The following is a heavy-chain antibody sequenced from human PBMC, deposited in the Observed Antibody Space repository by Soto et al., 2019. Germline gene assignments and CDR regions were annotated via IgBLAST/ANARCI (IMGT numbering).Heavy chain of an antibody. D-gene: IGHD3-9*01. CDR3: AGILTSEDAFDI. CDR2: ISSSSTTI. V-gene: IGHV3-48*01. CDR1: GFTFSSYA. Sequence: GGSLRLSCAASGFTFSSYAMNWVRQAPGKGLEWVSYISSSSTTIYYADSVKGRFTISRDKAKSSLYLQMNSLRAEDTAVYYCAGILTSEDAFDIWGQGTRVTVSS. J-gene: IGHJ3*02.